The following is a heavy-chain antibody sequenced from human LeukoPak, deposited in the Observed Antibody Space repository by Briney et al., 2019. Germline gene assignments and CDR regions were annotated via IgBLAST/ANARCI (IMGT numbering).Heavy chain of an antibody. V-gene: IGHV1-2*02. CDR1: GYTFTDYY. Sequence: ASVKVSCKASGYTFTDYYIHWVRRAPGQGLEWMGWIDPRSGGTRCTQQFQGRVTMTRDTSINTVYLDLSGLTFDDTPVYYWATDNYGTLDYWGQGTLVTVSS. CDR3: ATDNYGTLDY. J-gene: IGHJ4*02. D-gene: IGHD3-16*01. CDR2: IDPRSGGT.